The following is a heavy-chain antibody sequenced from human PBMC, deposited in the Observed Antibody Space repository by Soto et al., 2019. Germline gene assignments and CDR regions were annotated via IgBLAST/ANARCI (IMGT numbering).Heavy chain of an antibody. J-gene: IGHJ6*02. CDR3: VRSLYDSSGYVHGMDV. CDR2: INHSGST. CDR1: GGSFSGYY. V-gene: IGHV4-34*01. Sequence: SETLSLTCAVYGGSFSGYYWSWIRQPPGKGLEWIGEINHSGSTNYNPSLESRVTMSVDMSKNQFSLKLSSVTAVDTAVYYCVRSLYDSSGYVHGMDVWGQRTTLTVSS. D-gene: IGHD3-22*01.